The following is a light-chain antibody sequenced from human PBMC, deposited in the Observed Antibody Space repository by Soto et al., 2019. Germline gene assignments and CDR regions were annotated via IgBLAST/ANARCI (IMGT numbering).Light chain of an antibody. CDR2: ADT. CDR3: CSYAGTYPFVV. J-gene: IGLJ2*01. CDR1: SGDVGSYNL. Sequence: QSALTQPASVSGSLGQSITISCTGTSGDVGSYNLVSWYQQHPGKAPQFMICADTTRPSGVSHRFSGSKSGNTASLTISGLQAEDEAAYYCCSYAGTYPFVVFGGGTKLTVL. V-gene: IGLV2-23*02.